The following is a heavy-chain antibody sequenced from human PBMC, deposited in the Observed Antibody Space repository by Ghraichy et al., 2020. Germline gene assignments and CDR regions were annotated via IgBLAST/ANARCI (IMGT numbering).Heavy chain of an antibody. CDR3: ARDSPSGSYKSDY. V-gene: IGHV3-48*02. J-gene: IGHJ4*02. D-gene: IGHD1-26*01. CDR1: GFTFSTYS. Sequence: LSLTCAASGFTFSTYSMNWVRQAPGKGLEWVSYISSSSLPIYYADSVKGRFTISRDNAKNSLYLQMNSLRDDDTAVYYCARDSPSGSYKSDYWGQGTLVTVSS. CDR2: ISSSSLPI.